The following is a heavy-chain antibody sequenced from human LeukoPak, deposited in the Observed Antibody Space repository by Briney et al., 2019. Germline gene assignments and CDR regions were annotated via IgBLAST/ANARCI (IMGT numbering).Heavy chain of an antibody. V-gene: IGHV3-74*01. CDR2: INSDGSST. D-gene: IGHD6-19*01. CDR1: GFTSSSYW. CDR3: ARDRVAGIISRYMDV. Sequence: GGSLRLSCAASGFTSSSYWMHWVRQAPGKGLVWVSRINSDGSSTSYADSVKGRFTISRDNAKNTLYLQMNSLRAEDTAVYYCARDRVAGIISRYMDVWGKGTTVTVSS. J-gene: IGHJ6*03.